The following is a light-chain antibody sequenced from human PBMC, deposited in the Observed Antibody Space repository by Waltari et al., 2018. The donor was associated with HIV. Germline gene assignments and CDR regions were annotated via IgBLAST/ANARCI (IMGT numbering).Light chain of an antibody. V-gene: IGLV3-19*01. CDR1: TLTSYY. CDR2: AEN. J-gene: IGLJ2*01. Sequence: SSELTQDPAVSVALGQTVKITCQGDTLTSYYPTWYLQRPGQAPTLLFYAENSRPSGISDRFSASTSRNTASLTVTGAQAEDEGDYYCTVRDSNPNRVVFGGGTKLTVL. CDR3: TVRDSNPNRVV.